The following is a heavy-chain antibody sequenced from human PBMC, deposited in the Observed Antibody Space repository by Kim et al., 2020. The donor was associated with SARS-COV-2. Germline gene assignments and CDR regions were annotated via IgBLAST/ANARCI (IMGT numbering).Heavy chain of an antibody. CDR2: IKQDGSEK. Sequence: LSLTCAASGFTFSSYWMSWVRQAPGKGLEWVANIKQDGSEKYYVDSVKGRFTISRDNAKNSLYLQMNSLRAEDTAVYYCARDAGDYWLIDYWGQGTLVTVSS. V-gene: IGHV3-7*01. D-gene: IGHD4-17*01. CDR3: ARDAGDYWLIDY. J-gene: IGHJ4*02. CDR1: GFTFSSYW.